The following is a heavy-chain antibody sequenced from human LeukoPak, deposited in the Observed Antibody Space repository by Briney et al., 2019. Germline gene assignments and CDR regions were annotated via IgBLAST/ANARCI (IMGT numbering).Heavy chain of an antibody. CDR2: IYYRGRT. Sequence: SETLSLTCTVSGDSISSSSYYWGWIRQPPGKGLEWIGSIYYRGRTYYNSSLKSRVTISVDTPKNQFSLKLNSVTAADTAVYYCARTKAVANWLDPWGQGTLVTVSS. CDR3: ARTKAVANWLDP. D-gene: IGHD6-19*01. CDR1: GDSISSSSYY. J-gene: IGHJ5*02. V-gene: IGHV4-39*07.